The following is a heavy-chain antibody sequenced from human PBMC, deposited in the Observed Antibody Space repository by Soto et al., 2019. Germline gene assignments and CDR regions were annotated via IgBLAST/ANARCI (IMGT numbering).Heavy chain of an antibody. CDR2: IYYSGDT. J-gene: IGHJ4*02. V-gene: IGHV4-30-4*08. D-gene: IGHD3-10*01. CDR3: ARQVYGAGSYAYYFDQ. CDR1: GGSIISGDYY. Sequence: PSETLSLTCTVSGGSIISGDYYWSLIRQPPGKGLEWIGYIYYSGDTSYNPSLKSRVTISIDTSKNQFSLRLTSVTAADTAVYYCARQVYGAGSYAYYFDQWGQGTLVTVSS.